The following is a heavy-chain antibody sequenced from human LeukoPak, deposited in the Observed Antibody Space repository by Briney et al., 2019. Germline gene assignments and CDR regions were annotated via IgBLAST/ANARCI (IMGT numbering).Heavy chain of an antibody. CDR2: MRSSGTT. CDR3: ARSGYSFLVDS. CDR1: GGSISSSSHY. V-gene: IGHV4-39*01. D-gene: IGHD5-18*01. J-gene: IGHJ4*02. Sequence: SETLSLTCTVSGGSISSSSHYWGWIRQPPGKGLEWIASMRSSGTTYYKPSLKSRVTISVDTSTNQISLHLSSMSAADTAVYFCARSGYSFLVDSWGQGTLVTVSS.